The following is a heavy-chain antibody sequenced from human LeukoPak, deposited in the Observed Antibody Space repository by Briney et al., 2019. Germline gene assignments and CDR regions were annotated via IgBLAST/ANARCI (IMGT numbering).Heavy chain of an antibody. V-gene: IGHV1-69*05. CDR3: ARTIVVVPAAIGYYYYMDV. Sequence: SVKVSCKASGYTFSSYAISWVRQAPGQGLEWMGGIIPIFGTANYAQKFQGRVTITTDESTSTAYMELSSLRSEDTAVYYCARTIVVVPAAIGYYYYMDVWGKGTTVTVSS. CDR2: IIPIFGTA. D-gene: IGHD2-2*02. J-gene: IGHJ6*03. CDR1: GYTFSSYA.